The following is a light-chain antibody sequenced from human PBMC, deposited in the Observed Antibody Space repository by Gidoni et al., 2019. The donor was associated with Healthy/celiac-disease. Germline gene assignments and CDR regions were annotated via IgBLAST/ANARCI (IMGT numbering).Light chain of an antibody. CDR2: TAS. V-gene: IGKV1-5*03. CDR3: QQYNSYPYT. CDR1: QSISSW. Sequence: DIQMTQSPSTLSASVGDRVTITCRASQSISSWFAWYQQKPGKAPKLLIYTASSLESGVPSRFSGSGSGTEFTLTISSLQHDDFATYYCQQYNSYPYTFGQGTKLEIK. J-gene: IGKJ2*01.